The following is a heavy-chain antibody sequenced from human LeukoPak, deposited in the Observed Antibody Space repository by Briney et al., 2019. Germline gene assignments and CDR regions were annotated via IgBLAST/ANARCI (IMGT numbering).Heavy chain of an antibody. Sequence: SETLSLPCTVSGGSISSYYWSWIRHPPGKGLEGIGYIYYSGSTNYNPSLKSRVTISVDSSKNQFSLKLSSVTAAATDVYYCARTTEGGYTYDYVYYFYMDVWGKGTTVTISS. D-gene: IGHD5-18*01. CDR1: GGSISSYY. J-gene: IGHJ6*03. CDR2: IYYSGST. CDR3: ARTTEGGYTYDYVYYFYMDV. V-gene: IGHV4-59*01.